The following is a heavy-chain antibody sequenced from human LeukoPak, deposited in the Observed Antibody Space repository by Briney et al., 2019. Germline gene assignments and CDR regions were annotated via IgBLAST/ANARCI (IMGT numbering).Heavy chain of an antibody. CDR1: GFTFSSYW. J-gene: IGHJ4*02. CDR3: ARLYSSGWYGTYFDY. Sequence: GGSLRLSCAASGFTFSSYWMSWVRQAPGKGLEWVANIKQDGSEKYYVDSVKGRFTISRDNAKNSLYLQMNSLRAEDTAVSYCARLYSSGWYGTYFDYWGQGTLVTVSS. V-gene: IGHV3-7*01. D-gene: IGHD6-19*01. CDR2: IKQDGSEK.